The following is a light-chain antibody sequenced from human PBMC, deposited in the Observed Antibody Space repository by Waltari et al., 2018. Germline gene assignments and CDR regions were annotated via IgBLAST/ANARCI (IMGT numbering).Light chain of an antibody. Sequence: EIVLTQSPGTLSLSPGERATPSCRASQSVSSSYFAVYQQKPGQAPRLLIYGASRRATGIPDRFSGSGSGTDFTLTISRLEPEDFAVYYCQQYGSSPRTFGQGTKVEIK. CDR1: QSVSSSY. J-gene: IGKJ1*01. CDR3: QQYGSSPRT. V-gene: IGKV3-20*01. CDR2: GAS.